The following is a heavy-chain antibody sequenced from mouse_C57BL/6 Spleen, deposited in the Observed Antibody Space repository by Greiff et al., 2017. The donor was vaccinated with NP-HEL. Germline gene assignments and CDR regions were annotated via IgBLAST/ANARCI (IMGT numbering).Heavy chain of an antibody. CDR2: IYPGDGDT. V-gene: IGHV1-82*01. CDR1: GYAFSSSW. Sequence: QVQLQQSGPELVKPGASVKISCKASGYAFSSSWMNWVKQRPGKGLEWIGRIYPGDGDTNYNGKFKGKATLTADKSSSTAYMQLSSLTSEDSAVYFCARKGTTVVAKDAMDYWGQGTSVTVSS. CDR3: ARKGTTVVAKDAMDY. J-gene: IGHJ4*01. D-gene: IGHD1-1*01.